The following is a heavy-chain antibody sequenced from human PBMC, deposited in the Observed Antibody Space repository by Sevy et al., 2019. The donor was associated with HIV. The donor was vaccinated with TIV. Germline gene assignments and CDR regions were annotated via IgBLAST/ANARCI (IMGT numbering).Heavy chain of an antibody. D-gene: IGHD1-26*01. CDR3: AGENAWGRGYS. CDR1: GGSITSLY. Sequence: SETLSLTCTVSGGSITSLYWNWIRQPPGKGLEWIANIYSNGHINYNPSLKSRVTLSLDPSKNQYSLRLSSVTAADTAMYYCAGENAWGRGYSWGQGTLVTVSS. J-gene: IGHJ4*02. V-gene: IGHV4-59*08. CDR2: IYSNGHI.